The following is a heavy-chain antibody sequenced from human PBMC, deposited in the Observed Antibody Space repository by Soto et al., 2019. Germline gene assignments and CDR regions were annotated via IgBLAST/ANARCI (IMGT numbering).Heavy chain of an antibody. CDR1: GGSISSSSYY. Sequence: SETLSLTCTVSGGSISSSSYYWGWIRQPPGKGLEWIGSIYYSGSTYYTPSLKSRVTISVDTSKNQFSLKLCSVTAADTAVYYCARHRGSTGHYYYGMDVWGQGTTVT. D-gene: IGHD6-13*01. V-gene: IGHV4-39*01. J-gene: IGHJ6*02. CDR2: IYYSGST. CDR3: ARHRGSTGHYYYGMDV.